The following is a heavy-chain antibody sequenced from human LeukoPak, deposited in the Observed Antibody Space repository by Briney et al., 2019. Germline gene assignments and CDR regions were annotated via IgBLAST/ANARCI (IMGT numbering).Heavy chain of an antibody. J-gene: IGHJ6*02. CDR2: ISWNSGSI. Sequence: GRSLRLSCAASGFTFDDYAMHWVRQAPGKGLEWVSGISWNSGSIGYADSVKGRFTISRDNAKNSLYLQMNSLRGEDTAVYYCAKYCSGGHCYSGMDVWGQGTTVTVSS. CDR3: AKYCSGGHCYSGMDV. CDR1: GFTFDDYA. D-gene: IGHD2-15*01. V-gene: IGHV3-9*01.